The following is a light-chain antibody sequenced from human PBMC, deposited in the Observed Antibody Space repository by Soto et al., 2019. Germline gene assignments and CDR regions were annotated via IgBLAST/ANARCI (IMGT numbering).Light chain of an antibody. CDR3: LQHISWPLT. J-gene: IGKJ4*01. CDR2: NAS. Sequence: EIVLPQSPGTLSLSPGASAILSCRASQSVSTFLAWFQQKPGQPPRLLIYNASNRTTGIPARFSGSGSGTEFTLTISSLQSEDFAVYYCLQHISWPLTFGGGNKVDIK. CDR1: QSVSTF. V-gene: IGKV3-11*01.